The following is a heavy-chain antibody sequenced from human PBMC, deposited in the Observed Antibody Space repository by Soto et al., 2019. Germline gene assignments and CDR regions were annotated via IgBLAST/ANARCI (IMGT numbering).Heavy chain of an antibody. J-gene: IGHJ4*02. D-gene: IGHD1-7*01. CDR2: IWYDGSKE. Sequence: QVQLVESGGGVVQPGRALILSCAASGFTFTNYGMHWLRQAPGKGLEWVAVIWYDGSKEYYADSVKGRFTISRDSSKNTVYLQMSSLRAEDTAVYYCARDIGSTNYLVDYWGQGTLVTVSS. CDR1: GFTFTNYG. CDR3: ARDIGSTNYLVDY. V-gene: IGHV3-33*01.